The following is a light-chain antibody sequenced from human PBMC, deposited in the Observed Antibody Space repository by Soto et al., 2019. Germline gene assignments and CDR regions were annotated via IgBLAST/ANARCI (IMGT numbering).Light chain of an antibody. J-gene: IGKJ1*01. V-gene: IGKV1-6*01. CDR1: QDIKNY. CDR2: AAS. Sequence: AIQMTQSPSSLSASVGDRVTITCQASQDIKNYLNWYQQKPGKVPKLLIYAASTLQSGVPSRFSGSRSGTDFTLTISSLQPEDFATYYCLLDFSYFWAFGQGTKVDI. CDR3: LLDFSYFWA.